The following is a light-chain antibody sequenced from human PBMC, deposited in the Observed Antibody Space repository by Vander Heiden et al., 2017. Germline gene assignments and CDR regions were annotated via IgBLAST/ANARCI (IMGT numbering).Light chain of an antibody. CDR1: SSDVGGYNY. V-gene: IGLV2-14*03. Sequence: QYALTQPASVSGSPEPSITISCNGTSSDVGGYNYVSWYQQHPGKAPKLMIYDVTNRPSGVPYRFSGSKSGNTASLTISGLQAEDEADYYCISYTRSTTYVFGTGTAVSVL. CDR3: ISYTRSTTYV. CDR2: DVT. J-gene: IGLJ1*01.